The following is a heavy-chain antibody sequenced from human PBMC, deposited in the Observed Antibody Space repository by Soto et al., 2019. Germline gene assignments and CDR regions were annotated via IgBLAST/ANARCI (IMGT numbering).Heavy chain of an antibody. CDR2: ISSSSSYI. D-gene: IGHD6-13*01. J-gene: IGHJ5*02. CDR1: GFTFSSYS. Sequence: GGSLRLSCAASGFTFSSYSMNWVRQAPGKGLEWVSSISSSSSYIYYADSVKGRFTISRDNAKNSLYLQMNSLRAEDTAVYYCARDQAAAGTFPAFDPWGQGTLVTSPQ. V-gene: IGHV3-21*01. CDR3: ARDQAAAGTFPAFDP.